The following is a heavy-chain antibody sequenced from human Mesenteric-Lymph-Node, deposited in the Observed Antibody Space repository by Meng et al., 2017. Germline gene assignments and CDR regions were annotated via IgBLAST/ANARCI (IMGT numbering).Heavy chain of an antibody. J-gene: IGHJ4*02. V-gene: IGHV3-7*01. Sequence: GGSLRLSCAASGFTFSNSCMSWVRQAPGQGLEWVAIINEDGSEKYYLDSVKGRFTISRDNAKSSLFLHMTSLRAEDTAVYSCTRDGAWGRTDYWGQGTLVTVSS. CDR3: TRDGAWGRTDY. CDR1: GFTFSNSC. CDR2: INEDGSEK. D-gene: IGHD2-21*02.